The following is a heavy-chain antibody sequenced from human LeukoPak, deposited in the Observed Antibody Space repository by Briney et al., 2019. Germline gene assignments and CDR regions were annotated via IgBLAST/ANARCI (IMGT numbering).Heavy chain of an antibody. J-gene: IGHJ6*03. CDR3: AGVVPAARGYYYYMDV. Sequence: ASVKVSCKASGGTFSSYAISWVRQAPGQGLEWMGGIIPIFGTANYAQKFQGRVTITTDESTSTAYMELSNLRSEDTAVYYCAGVVPAARGYYYYMDVWGKGTTVTVSS. CDR2: IIPIFGTA. CDR1: GGTFSSYA. D-gene: IGHD2-2*01. V-gene: IGHV1-69*05.